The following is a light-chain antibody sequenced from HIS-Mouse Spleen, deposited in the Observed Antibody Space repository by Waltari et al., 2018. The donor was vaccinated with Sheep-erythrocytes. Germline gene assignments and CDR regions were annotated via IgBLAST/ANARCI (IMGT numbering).Light chain of an antibody. CDR3: SSYAGSNNWV. CDR2: EVS. CDR1: SRTVGGYTY. V-gene: IGLV2-8*01. Sequence: QSALTQPPSPSGSPGQSVPISCPGTSRTVGGYTYVSWYQQHPVKAPKLMIYEVSTRPSGVPDRFSGSKSGNTASLTVSGLQAEDEADYYCSSYAGSNNWVFGGGTKLTVL. J-gene: IGLJ3*02.